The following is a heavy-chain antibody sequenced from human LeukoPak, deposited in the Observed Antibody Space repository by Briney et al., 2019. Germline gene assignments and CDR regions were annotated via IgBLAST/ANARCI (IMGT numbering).Heavy chain of an antibody. V-gene: IGHV1-2*06. Sequence: ASVKVSCKASGYTFTKFYMHWVRQAPGQGLEWMGRINAKSGDTNAAQRFQGRVTMTRVTSITTAYLELSRLRPDDTAVYYCARDELYNGYYSVKYHYNGMDVWGQGTTVTVSS. CDR1: GYTFTKFY. CDR2: INAKSGDT. J-gene: IGHJ6*02. D-gene: IGHD3-3*01. CDR3: ARDELYNGYYSVKYHYNGMDV.